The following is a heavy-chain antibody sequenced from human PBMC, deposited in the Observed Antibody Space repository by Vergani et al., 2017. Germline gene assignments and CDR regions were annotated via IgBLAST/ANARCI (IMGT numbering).Heavy chain of an antibody. D-gene: IGHD1-1*01. Sequence: QVQLVQSGAEVKKPGAPVKFPCKTLGSSFFSTSYIHWFRQPLGQGLECMGIFNPIRGSTNYAQQFQGRVTMTRDTSTSTVYMELSSLRSEDTAVYYCARGFPETTRLEGFDVWGQGTTVIVSS. CDR3: ARGFPETTRLEGFDV. J-gene: IGHJ6*02. CDR1: GSSFFSTSY. V-gene: IGHV1-46*01. CDR2: FNPIRGST.